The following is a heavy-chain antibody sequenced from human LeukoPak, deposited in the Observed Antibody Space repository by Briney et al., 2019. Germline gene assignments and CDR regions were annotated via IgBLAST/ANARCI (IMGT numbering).Heavy chain of an antibody. CDR1: GGTFSSYA. Sequence: ASVKVSCKASGGTFSSYAISWVRQAPGLGLEWMGGIIPIFGTANYAQKFQGRVTITADESTSTAYMELSSLRSEDTAVYYCARADNFWSGAEYFQHWGQGTLVTVSS. CDR2: IIPIFGTA. CDR3: ARADNFWSGAEYFQH. V-gene: IGHV1-69*13. D-gene: IGHD3-3*01. J-gene: IGHJ1*01.